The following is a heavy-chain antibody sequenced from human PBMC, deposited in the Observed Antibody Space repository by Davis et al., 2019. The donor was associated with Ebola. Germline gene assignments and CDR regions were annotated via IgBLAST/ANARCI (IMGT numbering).Heavy chain of an antibody. CDR2: ISGTRGDI. Sequence: GESLKISCVASGFILNTYNMNWVRQAPGKGLEWVSSISGTRGDIYYADSVKGRFTISRDNAKNSLYLQVHSLRVEDTAVYYCASLWGGFSQGGGEVDHWGQGTLVTVSS. V-gene: IGHV3-21*01. J-gene: IGHJ4*02. CDR3: ASLWGGFSQGGGEVDH. CDR1: GFILNTYN. D-gene: IGHD3-3*01.